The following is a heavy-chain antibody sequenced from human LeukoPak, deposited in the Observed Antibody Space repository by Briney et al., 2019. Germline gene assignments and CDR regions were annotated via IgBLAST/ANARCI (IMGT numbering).Heavy chain of an antibody. CDR3: VRATRPPF. CDR2: ISGEGGST. CDR1: GSTFGNYA. Sequence: GGSLRLSFAAPGSTFGNYATHWIRQAPGKGLEWVSFISGEGGSTYYADSVKGRFTISRDNSKNSLCLQMNSLRTDDSALYYCVRATRPPFWGQGTLVTVSS. V-gene: IGHV3-43*02. D-gene: IGHD6-6*01. J-gene: IGHJ4*02.